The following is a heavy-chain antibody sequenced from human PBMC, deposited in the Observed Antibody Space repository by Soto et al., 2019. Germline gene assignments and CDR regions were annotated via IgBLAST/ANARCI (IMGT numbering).Heavy chain of an antibody. CDR2: ISSSSSYI. CDR1: GFTFSSYS. Sequence: GGSLRLSCAASGFTFSSYSMNWVRQAPGKGLEWVSSISSSSSYIYYADSVKGRFTISRDNAKNSLYLQMNSLRAEDTAVYYCARENIVVAPAAPTGTNYFDYWGQGTLVTVSS. J-gene: IGHJ4*02. D-gene: IGHD2-2*01. V-gene: IGHV3-21*01. CDR3: ARENIVVAPAAPTGTNYFDY.